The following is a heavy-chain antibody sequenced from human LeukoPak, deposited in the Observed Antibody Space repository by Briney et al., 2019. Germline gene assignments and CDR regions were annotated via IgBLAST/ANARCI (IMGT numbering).Heavy chain of an antibody. V-gene: IGHV1-69*01. Sequence: SVKVSCKASGGTFSSYAISWVRQAPGQGLEWMGGIIPIFGTANYAQKFQGRVTITADESTSTAYMELSSLRSEDTAVYYCARVPPGYYYYCYMDVWGKGTTVTVSS. CDR3: ARVPPGYYYYCYMDV. J-gene: IGHJ6*03. CDR2: IIPIFGTA. CDR1: GGTFSSYA.